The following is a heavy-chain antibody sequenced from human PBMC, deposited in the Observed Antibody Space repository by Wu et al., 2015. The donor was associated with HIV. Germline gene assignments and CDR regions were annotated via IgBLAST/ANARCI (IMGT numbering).Heavy chain of an antibody. Sequence: QAQLVQSGAEVKKPGASVKVSCKASGYTFKIYYIHWVRQAPGQGLEWMGGIIPLFDTSNYAQKFQGRVTITTDESTRTAYMELSSLTSEDTAVYYCATEPIGRLYGLDVWGQGTTVTVSS. CDR3: ATEPIGRLYGLDV. J-gene: IGHJ6*02. CDR1: GYTFKIYY. D-gene: IGHD2-21*01. V-gene: IGHV1-69*01. CDR2: IIPLFDTS.